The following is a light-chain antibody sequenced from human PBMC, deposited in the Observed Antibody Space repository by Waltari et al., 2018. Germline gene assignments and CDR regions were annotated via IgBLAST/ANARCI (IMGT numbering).Light chain of an antibody. CDR2: DVN. CDR1: NNDIGSFKY. J-gene: IGLJ2*01. Sequence: QATLTQPPSVSGSPGQSVTISCIGTNNDIGSFKYVSWYQQFPGEAPKLIIYDVNTRPEWVSDRFSGSKSANTAALTISGLQPEDEADYHCSSYGGTNTFLFGGGTRLTVL. CDR3: SSYGGTNTFL. V-gene: IGLV2-11*01.